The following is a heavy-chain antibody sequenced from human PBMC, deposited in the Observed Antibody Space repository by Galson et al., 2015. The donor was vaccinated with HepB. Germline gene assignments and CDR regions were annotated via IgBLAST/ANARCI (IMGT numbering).Heavy chain of an antibody. Sequence: QSGAEVKKPGESLRISCKGFGYDFPSYWISWLRQMPGRGLEWMGRIDPRDSYIIYSPSFQGHVTISVDKSINTAYVQWSSLMASDTAMYFCERHPSQAFDIWGQGTMVTVSS. V-gene: IGHV5-10-1*01. J-gene: IGHJ3*02. CDR1: GYDFPSYW. CDR2: IDPRDSYI. CDR3: ERHPSQAFDI.